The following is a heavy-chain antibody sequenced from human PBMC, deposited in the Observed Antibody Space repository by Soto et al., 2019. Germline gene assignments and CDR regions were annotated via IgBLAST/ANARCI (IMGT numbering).Heavy chain of an antibody. V-gene: IGHV4-59*08. Sequence: QVQLQESGPGLVKPSETLSLTCTVSGGSISSYYWSWIRQPPGKGLEWIGYIYYSGSTNYNPSLTSRVTISVDTSKNQFSLKLNSMNAADTAVYYCARHNYGSGSTYFDYWGQGTLVTVSS. CDR3: ARHNYGSGSTYFDY. D-gene: IGHD3-10*01. CDR1: GGSISSYY. J-gene: IGHJ4*02. CDR2: IYYSGST.